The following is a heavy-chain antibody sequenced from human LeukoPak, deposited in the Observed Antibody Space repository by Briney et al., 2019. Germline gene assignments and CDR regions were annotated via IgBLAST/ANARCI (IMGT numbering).Heavy chain of an antibody. D-gene: IGHD4-17*01. CDR1: GYDFSTKW. J-gene: IGHJ5*02. V-gene: IGHV5-51*01. CDR2: IYPTDSIT. Sequence: GESLKTSCKTSGYDFSTKWIGWVRQMPGKGLEWMGIIYPTDSITRYSPSFRGQVTISVDTSISTAYLHWSSLKASDTAIYYCARLAPDYADYWFDPWGQGTLVTVSS. CDR3: ARLAPDYADYWFDP.